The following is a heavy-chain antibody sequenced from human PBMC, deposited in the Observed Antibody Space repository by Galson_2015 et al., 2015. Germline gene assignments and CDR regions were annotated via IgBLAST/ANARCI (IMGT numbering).Heavy chain of an antibody. V-gene: IGHV3-23*01. Sequence: SLRLSCAASGFTFSSYAMSWVRQAPGKGLEWVSAISGSGGSTYYADSVKGRFTISRDNSKNTLYLQMNSLRAEDTAVYYCAKDRDYYGSETAWFDPWGQGTLVTVSS. CDR1: GFTFSSYA. J-gene: IGHJ5*02. CDR3: AKDRDYYGSETAWFDP. D-gene: IGHD3-10*01. CDR2: ISGSGGST.